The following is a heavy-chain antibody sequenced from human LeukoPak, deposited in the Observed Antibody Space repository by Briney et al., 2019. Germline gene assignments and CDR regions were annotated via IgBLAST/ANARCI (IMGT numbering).Heavy chain of an antibody. CDR1: GYNFTNYW. V-gene: IGHV5-51*01. Sequence: GESLKISCKGSGYNFTNYWIGWVRQMSGKGLEWMGIIYPGDSETRYSPPFQGQVTISADKSISTAYLQWSSLKASGTAMYYCARQGREGGAYFPFDIWGQGTMVTVSS. J-gene: IGHJ3*02. CDR3: ARQGREGGAYFPFDI. CDR2: IYPGDSET. D-gene: IGHD3-16*01.